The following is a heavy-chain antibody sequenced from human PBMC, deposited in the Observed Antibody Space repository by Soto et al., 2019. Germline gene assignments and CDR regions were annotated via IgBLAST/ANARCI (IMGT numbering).Heavy chain of an antibody. CDR3: ARFIGNRINGNQLDS. V-gene: IGHV3-21*01. Sequence: DVQLVESGGGLVKPGGSLRLSCGGSGFAFSTYSINWVRQAPGKGLEWVSSITSSGTKKYYTDSVKGRFTISRDNANNSAPLQMNGLRAEETAVYTCARFIGNRINGNQLDSGGRGPRSPSP. J-gene: IGHJ4*02. D-gene: IGHD2-15*01. CDR1: GFAFSTYS. CDR2: ITSSGTKK.